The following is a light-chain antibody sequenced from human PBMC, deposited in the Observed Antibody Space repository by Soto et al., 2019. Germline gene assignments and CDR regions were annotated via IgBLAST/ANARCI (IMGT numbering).Light chain of an antibody. Sequence: EIQMTQSPASLSASVGERGTITCRASQSINSCLNWYQQKPGKAPKLLIYPASSLQSGVPARFSGSGSGTDFTLTISSLQPEDFATYYCQQSYSAPRTFGQGTKVEIK. CDR1: QSINSC. J-gene: IGKJ1*01. CDR2: PAS. CDR3: QQSYSAPRT. V-gene: IGKV1-39*01.